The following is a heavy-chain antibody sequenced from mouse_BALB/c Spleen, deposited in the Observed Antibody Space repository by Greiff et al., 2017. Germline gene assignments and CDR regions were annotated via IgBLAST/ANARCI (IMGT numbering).Heavy chain of an antibody. Sequence: QVQLQQPGAELVKPGASVKLSCKASGYTFTSYWMHWVKQRPGQGLEWIGEINPSNGRTNYNEKFKSKATLTVDTSSSAAYMQLSSLTSEAAAVYYCARNSLLRLYAMDYWGQGTSVTVSS. J-gene: IGHJ4*01. D-gene: IGHD1-2*01. V-gene: IGHV1S81*02. CDR2: INPSNGRT. CDR1: GYTFTSYW. CDR3: ARNSLLRLYAMDY.